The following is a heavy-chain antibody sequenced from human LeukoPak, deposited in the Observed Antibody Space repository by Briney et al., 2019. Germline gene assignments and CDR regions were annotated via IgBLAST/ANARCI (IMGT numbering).Heavy chain of an antibody. CDR1: GGSISSGGYY. D-gene: IGHD5-24*01. CDR2: IYYSGST. CDR3: ARDRHRRDGYNLDAFDI. Sequence: PSETLSLTCTVSGGSISSGGYYWSWIRQHPGKGLEWIGYIYYSGSTYYNPSLKSRVTISVDTSKNQFSLKLSSVTAADTAVYYCARDRHRRDGYNLDAFDIWGQGTMVTVSS. J-gene: IGHJ3*02. V-gene: IGHV4-31*03.